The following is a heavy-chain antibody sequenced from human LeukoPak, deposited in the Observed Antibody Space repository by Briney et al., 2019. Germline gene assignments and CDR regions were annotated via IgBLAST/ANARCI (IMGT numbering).Heavy chain of an antibody. CDR1: GFTFSDYY. CDR3: AREPYYYDSSGLNDY. D-gene: IGHD3-22*01. CDR2: ISSSGSTI. Sequence: GGSLRLSCAASGFTFSDYYMSWIRQAPGKGLEWVSYISSSGSTIYYADSVKGRFTISRDNAKNSLYLQMNSLRAEDTAVYYCAREPYYYDSSGLNDYWGQGTLVTVSS. V-gene: IGHV3-11*01. J-gene: IGHJ4*02.